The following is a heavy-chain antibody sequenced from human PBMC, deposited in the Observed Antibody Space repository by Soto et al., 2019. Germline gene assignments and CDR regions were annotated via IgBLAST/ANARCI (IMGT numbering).Heavy chain of an antibody. V-gene: IGHV3-48*03. J-gene: IGHJ4*02. CDR2: ISSSGKTI. Sequence: GGSLRLSCAASGFTFSSYEMNWVRQAPGNGLEWVSYISSSGKTIYYSDSVKGRFTISRDNAKNSLYLQMNSLRTENTAVYYCGRDPEKNRGSASGIAYGGKGTWVPVSP. CDR1: GFTFSSYE. CDR3: GRDPEKNRGSASGIAY. D-gene: IGHD6-13*01.